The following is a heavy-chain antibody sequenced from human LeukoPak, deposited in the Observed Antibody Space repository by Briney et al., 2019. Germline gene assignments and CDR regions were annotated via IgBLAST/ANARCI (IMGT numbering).Heavy chain of an antibody. CDR2: IYYSGST. Sequence: SETLSLTCTVSGDSISSSSSYWGWIRQPPGEGLEWIGSIYYSGSTYYNTSLKSRVTISVDTSKNQFSLKLSFVTAADTAVYYCARDSGTTGEVKLDPWGQGTLVTVSS. CDR3: ARDSGTTGEVKLDP. J-gene: IGHJ5*02. D-gene: IGHD4-17*01. V-gene: IGHV4-39*07. CDR1: GDSISSSSSY.